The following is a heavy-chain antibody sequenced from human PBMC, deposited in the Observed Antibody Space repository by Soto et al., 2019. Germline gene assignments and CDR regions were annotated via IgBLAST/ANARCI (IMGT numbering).Heavy chain of an antibody. CDR2: ISGSGGST. D-gene: IGHD2-15*01. V-gene: IGHV3-23*01. CDR1: GFTFSSYA. J-gene: IGHJ4*02. Sequence: GGSLRLSCAASGFTFSSYAMSWVRQAPGKGLEWVSAISGSGGSTYYADSVKGRFTISRDNSKNTLYLQMNSLRAEDTAVYYCAKEGDIVVVVAAYVDYWGQGTLVTVSS. CDR3: AKEGDIVVVVAAYVDY.